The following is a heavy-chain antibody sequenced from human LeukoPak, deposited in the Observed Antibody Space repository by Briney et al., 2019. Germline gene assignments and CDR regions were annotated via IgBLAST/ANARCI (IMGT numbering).Heavy chain of an antibody. CDR3: AKGGIAAPDY. CDR2: INTDGSST. J-gene: IGHJ4*02. D-gene: IGHD6-13*01. V-gene: IGHV3-74*01. Sequence: GGSLRLSCAASGFTFSSYWMHWVRQAPGKGLVWVSRINTDGSSTRYADSVKGRFTISRDNAKNTLYLQMNRLRAEDTAVYYCAKGGIAAPDYWGQGTLVTVSS. CDR1: GFTFSSYW.